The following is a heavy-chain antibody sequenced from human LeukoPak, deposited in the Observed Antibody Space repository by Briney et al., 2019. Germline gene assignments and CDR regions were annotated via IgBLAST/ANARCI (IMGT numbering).Heavy chain of an antibody. CDR3: AKTPLGWYVNY. CDR2: IYSGGST. CDR1: GFTVSSNY. V-gene: IGHV3-53*01. Sequence: SGGSLRLSCAASGFTVSSNYMSWVRQAPGKGLEWVSVIYSGGSTYYADSVKGRFTISRDNSKNTPYLQMNSLRAEDTAVYYCAKTPLGWYVNYWGQGTLVTVSS. J-gene: IGHJ4*02. D-gene: IGHD6-19*01.